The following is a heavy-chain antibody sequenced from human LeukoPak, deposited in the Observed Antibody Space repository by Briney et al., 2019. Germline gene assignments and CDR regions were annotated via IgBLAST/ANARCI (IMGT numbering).Heavy chain of an antibody. CDR3: ARFVVVTAGDY. CDR1: GFTLSNYW. V-gene: IGHV3-74*01. CDR2: LHSNGAFT. J-gene: IGHJ4*01. D-gene: IGHD2-21*02. Sequence: GGSLRLSWSASGFTLSNYWMHWVRQAPGKGLVWVARLHSNGAFTTYADSVKGRFTISRDTAKNTLYLQMNSLRVEDTAVYYCARFVVVTAGDYWGQGTLVTVSS.